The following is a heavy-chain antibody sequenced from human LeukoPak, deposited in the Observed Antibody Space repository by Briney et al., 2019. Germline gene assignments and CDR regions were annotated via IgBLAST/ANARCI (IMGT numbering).Heavy chain of an antibody. V-gene: IGHV3-30*18. CDR2: ISYDGGNK. CDR1: GFTFSSYG. CDR3: AKDLVARAQGYYGMDV. Sequence: GRSLRLSCAASGFTFSSYGMHWVRQAPGKGLEWVAVISYDGGNKYYADSVKGRFTISRDNSKNTLYLQMNSLRAEDTAVYYCAKDLVARAQGYYGMDVWGQGTTVTASS. D-gene: IGHD2-15*01. J-gene: IGHJ6*02.